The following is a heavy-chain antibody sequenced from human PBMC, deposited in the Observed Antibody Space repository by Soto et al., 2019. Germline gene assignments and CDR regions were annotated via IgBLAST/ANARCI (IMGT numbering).Heavy chain of an antibody. Sequence: EVQLVESGGGLIQPGGSLRLSCAVSGFTVSNNYMSWVRQAPGKGLEGVSVIYSGGYTAYGDSVKGRFTISRDNSKNTQYLQMNRLGPDAPAVFYGAARGGGGGYWGQGTLVTVSS. CDR3: AARGGGGGY. CDR2: IYSGGYT. J-gene: IGHJ4*02. D-gene: IGHD3-10*01. V-gene: IGHV3-53*01. CDR1: GFTVSNNY.